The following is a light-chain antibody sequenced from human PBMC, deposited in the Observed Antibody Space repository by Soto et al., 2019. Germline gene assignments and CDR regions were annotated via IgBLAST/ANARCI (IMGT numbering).Light chain of an antibody. V-gene: IGLV1-44*01. Sequence: QSVLTQPPSASGTPGQRVTISCSGSSSNIGSNTVNWYQQLPGTAPKLLIYSNTQRPSGVPDRFSGSKSGTSASLAISGLQSEDEADYYCAAWDARLNGYVFGTGTKVTV. CDR3: AAWDARLNGYV. CDR2: SNT. CDR1: SSNIGSNT. J-gene: IGLJ1*01.